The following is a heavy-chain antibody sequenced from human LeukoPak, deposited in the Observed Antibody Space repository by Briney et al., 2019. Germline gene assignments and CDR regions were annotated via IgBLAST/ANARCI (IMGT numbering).Heavy chain of an antibody. J-gene: IGHJ6*03. CDR3: ARDFPSSGWVYYYYYYMDV. V-gene: IGHV3-7*01. CDR2: IKQDGSEK. Sequence: GGSLRLSCAASGFTFSSYWMSWVRQAPGKGLEWVANIKQDGSEKYHVDSVKGRFTISRDNAKNSLYLQMNSLRAEDTAVYYCARDFPSSGWVYYYYYYMDVWGKGTTVTVSS. CDR1: GFTFSSYW. D-gene: IGHD6-19*01.